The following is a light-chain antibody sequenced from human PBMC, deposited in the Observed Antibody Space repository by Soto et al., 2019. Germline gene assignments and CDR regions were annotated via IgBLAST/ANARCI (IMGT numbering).Light chain of an antibody. CDR3: QQSYNSPQT. J-gene: IGKJ1*01. Sequence: EIQMTQSPSSLSAYVGDRVTLTCRASQTISNYLNWYQKKPGKAPKLLIYAASNLKNGIPSRFSGSGSGTDFTLTISRLQPEEFAIYFCQQSYNSPQTFGQGTKVEIK. V-gene: IGKV1-39*01. CDR1: QTISNY. CDR2: AAS.